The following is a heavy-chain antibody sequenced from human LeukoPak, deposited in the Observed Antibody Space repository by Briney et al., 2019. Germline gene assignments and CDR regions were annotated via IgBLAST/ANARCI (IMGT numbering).Heavy chain of an antibody. CDR2: ISSSSSTR. CDR1: GFTFSSYS. D-gene: IGHD6-19*01. Sequence: GGSLRLSCAASGFTFSSYSMNWVRQAPGKGLEWVSHISSSSSTRYYADSVKGRFTISRDNAKNSLYLQMNSLRAEDTAVYYCAREVLGAVAVFDYWGQGTLVTVSS. V-gene: IGHV3-48*04. J-gene: IGHJ4*02. CDR3: AREVLGAVAVFDY.